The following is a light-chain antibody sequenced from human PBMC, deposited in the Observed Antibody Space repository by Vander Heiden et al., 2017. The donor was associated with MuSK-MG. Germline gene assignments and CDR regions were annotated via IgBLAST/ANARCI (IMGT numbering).Light chain of an antibody. CDR3: QQRSNWPWT. J-gene: IGKJ1*01. CDR1: QSVSSY. CDR2: DAS. V-gene: IGKV3-11*01. Sequence: EIVLRQSPATLSLSPGERATLSCRASQSVSSYLAWYQQKPGQAPRLFIYDASNRATGIPARFSGSGSGTEFTLTISSLEPEDFAVYYCQQRSNWPWTFGQRTKVEIK.